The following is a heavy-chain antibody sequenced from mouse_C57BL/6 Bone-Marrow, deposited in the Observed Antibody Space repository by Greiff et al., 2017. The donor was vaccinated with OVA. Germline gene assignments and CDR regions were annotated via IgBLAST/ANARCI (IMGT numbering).Heavy chain of an antibody. D-gene: IGHD2-2*01. CDR2: IYPRSGNT. Sequence: VQLQQAGAELARPGASVKLSCKASGYTFTSYGISWVKQRTGQGLEWIGEIYPRSGNTYYNEKFKGKATLTADKSSSTAYMELRSLTSEDSAVYFCARDLMVTAFAYWGQGTLVTVSA. V-gene: IGHV1-81*01. CDR1: GYTFTSYG. CDR3: ARDLMVTAFAY. J-gene: IGHJ3*01.